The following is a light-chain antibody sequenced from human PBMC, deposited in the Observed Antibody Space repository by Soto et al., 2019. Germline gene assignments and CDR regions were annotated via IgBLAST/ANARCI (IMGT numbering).Light chain of an antibody. J-gene: IGKJ4*01. V-gene: IGKV3-15*01. CDR3: QPYNNWPLT. Sequence: EFVLTQSPGTLSLSPGERATLSCRASQSVRSYLAWYQQKPGQTPRLLIYDTSTRATGVPARFSGSRSGPEFTLTINSLQSEDFAIYYCQPYNNWPLTFGGGTKVDIK. CDR1: QSVRSY. CDR2: DTS.